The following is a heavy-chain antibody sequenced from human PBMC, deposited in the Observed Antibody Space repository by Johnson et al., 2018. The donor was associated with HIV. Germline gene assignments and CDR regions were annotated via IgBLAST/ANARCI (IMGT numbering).Heavy chain of an antibody. D-gene: IGHD6-19*01. CDR1: GFTFDDYG. CDR2: ISYDGSNK. Sequence: QVQLVESGGGVIRPGGSLRLSCAASGFTFDDYGVSWVRQAPGKGLEWVAVISYDGSNKYYADSVKGRFTISRDNSKNTLYLQMNSLRAEDTAVYYCARGRSLRSVAGDDAFDIWGQGTMVTVSS. CDR3: ARGRSLRSVAGDDAFDI. J-gene: IGHJ3*02. V-gene: IGHV3-30*03.